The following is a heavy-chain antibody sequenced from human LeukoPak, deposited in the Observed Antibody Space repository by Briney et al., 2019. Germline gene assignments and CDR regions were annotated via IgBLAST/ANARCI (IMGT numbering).Heavy chain of an antibody. Sequence: ASVKVSCKVSGYTLTELSMHWVRHAPGKGLEWRGGFDPEDGETIYAQKFQGRVTMTEDTSTDTAYMELSSLRSEGTAVYYCATAEAVAEGMDVWGQGTTVTVSS. CDR2: FDPEDGET. CDR1: GYTLTELS. CDR3: ATAEAVAEGMDV. J-gene: IGHJ6*02. V-gene: IGHV1-24*01. D-gene: IGHD6-19*01.